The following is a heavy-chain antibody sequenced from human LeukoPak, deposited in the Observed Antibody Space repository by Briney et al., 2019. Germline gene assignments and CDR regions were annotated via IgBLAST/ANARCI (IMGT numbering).Heavy chain of an antibody. CDR2: ISGSGGST. J-gene: IGHJ4*02. D-gene: IGHD3-22*01. CDR1: GSTFSSYA. V-gene: IGHV3-23*01. Sequence: GGSLRLSCAASGSTFSSYAMSWVRQAPGKGLEWVSTISGSGGSTYYADSVKGRFTFSRGNSKNTVYLQMNSLRAEDTAVYYCAKDACYDSSGYTLRWGQGTLVTVSS. CDR3: AKDACYDSSGYTLR.